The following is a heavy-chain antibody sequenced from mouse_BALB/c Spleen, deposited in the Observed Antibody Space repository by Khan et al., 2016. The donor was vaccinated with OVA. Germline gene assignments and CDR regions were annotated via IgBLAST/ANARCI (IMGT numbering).Heavy chain of an antibody. CDR1: GYSLTSGYA. CDR2: ISYSGVT. CDR3: ARGNYYGYYFDY. V-gene: IGHV3-2*02. D-gene: IGHD1-1*01. Sequence: EVKLLESGPGLVKPSQSLSLTCTVTGYSLTSGYAWNWIRQFPGNKLEWMGYISYSGVTSYTPSLKSRISITRDTSKNQFFLQLNSVTTEDTATYDCARGNYYGYYFDYWGQGTTLTVSS. J-gene: IGHJ2*01.